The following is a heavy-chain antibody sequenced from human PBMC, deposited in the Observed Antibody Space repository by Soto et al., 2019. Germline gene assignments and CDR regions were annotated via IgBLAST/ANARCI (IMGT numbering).Heavy chain of an antibody. CDR2: IIPFFGTS. Sequence: QVHLVQSGAEVKKPGSSVKVSCKASGGNFRSESINWVRQAPGQGLEWMGGIIPFFGTSDYAQKFQGSLPITADKSTTTAYMELRSLRPPDTAVYYCARGHESGGNSAAYDIWGQGTMVIVSS. CDR3: ARGHESGGNSAAYDI. J-gene: IGHJ3*02. CDR1: GGNFRSES. V-gene: IGHV1-69*14. D-gene: IGHD2-21*02.